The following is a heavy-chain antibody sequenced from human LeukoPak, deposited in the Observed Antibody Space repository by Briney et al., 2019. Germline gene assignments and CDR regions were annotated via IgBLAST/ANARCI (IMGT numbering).Heavy chain of an antibody. CDR3: ARGDYFDY. CDR1: GFTVSSNY. J-gene: IGHJ4*02. Sequence: GGSLRLSCAASGFTVSSNYMSWVRQAPGKGLEWVSVIYSAGYTSYADSVKGRFTISRDNSKNTLYLQMNSLRAEDTAVYYCARGDYFDYWGQGTLVTVSS. V-gene: IGHV3-66*01. D-gene: IGHD3-16*01. CDR2: IYSAGYT.